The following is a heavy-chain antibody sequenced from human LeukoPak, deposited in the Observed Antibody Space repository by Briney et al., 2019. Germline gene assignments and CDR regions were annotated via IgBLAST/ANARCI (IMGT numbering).Heavy chain of an antibody. CDR2: IRSKANSYAT. CDR1: GFTFSGSA. Sequence: PGGSLRLPCAASGFTFSGSAMHWVRQASGKGLEWVGRIRSKANSYATAYAASVKGRFTISRDDSKNTAYLQMNSLKTEDTAVYYCTRTRGTTVTTGYYYYYGMDVWGQGTTVTVSS. CDR3: TRTRGTTVTTGYYYYYGMDV. J-gene: IGHJ6*02. V-gene: IGHV3-73*01. D-gene: IGHD4-17*01.